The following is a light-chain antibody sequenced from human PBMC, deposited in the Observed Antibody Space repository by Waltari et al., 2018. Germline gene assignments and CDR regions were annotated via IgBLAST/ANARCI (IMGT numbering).Light chain of an antibody. J-gene: IGLJ3*02. CDR3: CSYAGSPWV. V-gene: IGLV2-11*01. CDR1: SSDVGGYNY. CDR2: DVS. Sequence: QSALTQPRSVSGSPGQSVTISCTGTSSDVGGYNYVSWYQQHPGKAPKLMIYDVSKRPSGFPVRFSGSKSGNTASLTISGLQAEDEADYYCCSYAGSPWVFGGGTKLTVL.